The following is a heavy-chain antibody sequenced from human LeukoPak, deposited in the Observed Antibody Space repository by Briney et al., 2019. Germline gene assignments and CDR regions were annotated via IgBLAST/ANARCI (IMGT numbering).Heavy chain of an antibody. V-gene: IGHV3-23*01. CDR1: GFTFSSYA. CDR3: ARSHMGSPYYYYYYYMDV. D-gene: IGHD3-16*01. CDR2: ISGSGGST. Sequence: GGSLRLSCAASGFTFSSYAMTWVRPAPGKGLEWVSAISGSGGSTYYADSVKGRFTISRDNAKNSLYLQMNSLRAEDTAVYYCARSHMGSPYYYYYYYMDVWGKGTTVTVSS. J-gene: IGHJ6*03.